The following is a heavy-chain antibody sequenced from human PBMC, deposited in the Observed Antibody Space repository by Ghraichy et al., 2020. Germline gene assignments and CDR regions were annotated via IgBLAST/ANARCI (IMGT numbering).Heavy chain of an antibody. Sequence: GSLRLSCAASGFTFSSYAMSWVRQAPGKGLEWVSAISGSGGSTYYADSVKGRFTISRDNSKNTLYLQMNSLRAEDTAVYYCAKDGGYCTNGVACWFDPWGQGTLVTVSS. V-gene: IGHV3-23*01. D-gene: IGHD2-8*01. CDR2: ISGSGGST. CDR1: GFTFSSYA. J-gene: IGHJ5*02. CDR3: AKDGGYCTNGVACWFDP.